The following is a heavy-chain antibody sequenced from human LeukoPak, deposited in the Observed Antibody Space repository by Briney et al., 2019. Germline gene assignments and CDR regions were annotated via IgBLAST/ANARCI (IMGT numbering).Heavy chain of an antibody. CDR3: AKDHPLKPRIVVVITSSMSAFDI. V-gene: IGHV3-23*01. CDR1: GFTFSSYA. D-gene: IGHD3-22*01. J-gene: IGHJ3*02. CDR2: ISGSGGST. Sequence: GSLRLSCAASGFTFSSYAMSWVRQAPGKGLEWVSAISGSGGSTYYADSVKGRFTISRDNSKNTLYLQMNSLRAEDTAVYYCAKDHPLKPRIVVVITSSMSAFDIWGQGTMVTVSS.